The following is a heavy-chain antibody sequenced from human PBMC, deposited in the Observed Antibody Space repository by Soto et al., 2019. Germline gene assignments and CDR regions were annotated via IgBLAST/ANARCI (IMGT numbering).Heavy chain of an antibody. CDR2: INPNSGGT. J-gene: IGHJ3*02. V-gene: IGHV1-2*02. D-gene: IGHD3-10*01. Sequence: ASVGSCKASGYTFTGYYMHWVRQAPGQGLEWMGWINPNSGGTNYAQKFQGRVTMTRDTSISTAYMELSRLRSDDTAVYYCASAVWFGELGDAFDIWGQGTMVTVSS. CDR3: ASAVWFGELGDAFDI. CDR1: GYTFTGYY.